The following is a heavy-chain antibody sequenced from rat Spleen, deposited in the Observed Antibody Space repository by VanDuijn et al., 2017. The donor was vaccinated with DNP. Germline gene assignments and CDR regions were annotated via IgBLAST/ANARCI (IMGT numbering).Heavy chain of an antibody. CDR2: INPDGTNT. CDR1: GFTFNTYW. J-gene: IGHJ2*01. D-gene: IGHD1-1*01. CDR3: TSLLLKWSFDY. Sequence: EVQLVETGGGLVQPGRSLKLSCVASGFTFNTYWMFWVRQAPGKGLEWVASINPDGTNTYYLDFVKGRFTISRDNAKSTLYLQMDSLRSEDTATYYCTSLLLKWSFDYWGQGVMVTVSS. V-gene: IGHV5-58*01.